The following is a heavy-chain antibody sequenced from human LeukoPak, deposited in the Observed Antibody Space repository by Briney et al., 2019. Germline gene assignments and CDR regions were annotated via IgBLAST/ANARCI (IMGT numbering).Heavy chain of an antibody. CDR2: FNAGNGNT. CDR1: GYIFTSYA. Sequence: ASVKVSCKASGYIFTSYAMHWVRQAPGQRLEWMGWFNAGNGNTKYSQKFQGRVTIPRDTSASTAYMELSSLRSEDTAVYYCARVNGGFDYWGQGTLVTVSS. J-gene: IGHJ4*02. V-gene: IGHV1-3*01. D-gene: IGHD2-8*01. CDR3: ARVNGGFDY.